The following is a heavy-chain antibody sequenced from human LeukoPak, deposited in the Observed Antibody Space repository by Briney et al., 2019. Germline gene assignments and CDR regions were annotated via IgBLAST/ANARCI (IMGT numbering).Heavy chain of an antibody. V-gene: IGHV3-48*03. D-gene: IGHD2-15*01. J-gene: IGHJ3*01. CDR3: ARDDCSGGSCFSKDAFDL. CDR1: GFTFSSYE. CDR2: ISTSGGTM. Sequence: GGSPRLSCVGSGFTFSSYEMNWVRQAPGKGLEWISYISTSGGTMYYADSVKGRFTISRDNAKNSLYLQLNSLRAEDTAVYFCARDDCSGGSCFSKDAFDLWGQGTMVTVS.